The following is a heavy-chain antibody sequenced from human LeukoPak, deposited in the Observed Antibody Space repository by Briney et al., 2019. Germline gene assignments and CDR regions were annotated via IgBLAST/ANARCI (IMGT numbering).Heavy chain of an antibody. J-gene: IGHJ3*02. CDR2: TYYRSKWYD. V-gene: IGHV6-1*01. CDR1: GDSVSSNSAA. D-gene: IGHD3-22*01. CDR3: ARDPDSSGYQGDAFDI. Sequence: SQTLSLTCAISGDSVSSNSAAWNWIRQSASRGLEWLGRTYYRSKWYDDYAVSVKSRITINPDTSKNQFSLQLNSVTPEDTAVYYCARDPDSSGYQGDAFDIWGQGTMVTVSS.